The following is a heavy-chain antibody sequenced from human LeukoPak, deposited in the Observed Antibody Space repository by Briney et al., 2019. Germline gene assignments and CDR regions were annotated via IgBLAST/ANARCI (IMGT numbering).Heavy chain of an antibody. J-gene: IGHJ4*02. D-gene: IGHD5-24*01. Sequence: GGSLRLSCAASGFTFSDAWMSWVRQAPGKGLEWVANIKQDGSKKSYVDSVKGRFTISRDNAKNSLYLQMNSLRAEDTAIYYCTRVGYIDEGIDYWGQGTLVTVSS. CDR3: TRVGYIDEGIDY. V-gene: IGHV3-7*04. CDR2: IKQDGSKK. CDR1: GFTFSDAW.